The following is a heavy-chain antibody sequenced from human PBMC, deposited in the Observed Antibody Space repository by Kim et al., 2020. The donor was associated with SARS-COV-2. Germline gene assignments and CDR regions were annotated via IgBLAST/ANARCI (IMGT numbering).Heavy chain of an antibody. J-gene: IGHJ4*02. Sequence: GGSLRLSCAASGFTFSSYAMHWVRQAPGKGLEWVAVISYDGSNKYYADSVKGRFTISRDNSKNTLYLQMNSLRAEDTAVYYCARDFRLHYGGNSALLGYWGQGTLVTVSS. CDR2: ISYDGSNK. V-gene: IGHV3-30*04. CDR3: ARDFRLHYGGNSALLGY. CDR1: GFTFSSYA. D-gene: IGHD4-17*01.